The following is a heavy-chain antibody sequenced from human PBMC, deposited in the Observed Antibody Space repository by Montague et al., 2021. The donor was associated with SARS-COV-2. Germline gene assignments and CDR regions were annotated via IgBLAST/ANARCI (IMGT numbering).Heavy chain of an antibody. CDR3: ARRAAGGLFYFDY. CDR2: VYTAVRT. V-gene: IGHV4-59*01. Sequence: SETLSLTCNVSGASINDYYWNWLRQSPGKRLEWIGYVYTAVRTSYNLSLKGRVTISLDTSKNQISLKLTSMTAADAAVYFCARRAAGGLFYFDYWGLGTLVSVSS. D-gene: IGHD6-13*01. J-gene: IGHJ4*02. CDR1: GASINDYY.